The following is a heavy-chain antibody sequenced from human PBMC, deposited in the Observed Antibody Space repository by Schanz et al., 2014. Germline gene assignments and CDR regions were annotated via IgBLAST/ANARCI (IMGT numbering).Heavy chain of an antibody. CDR1: GGSISSGGYS. D-gene: IGHD6-13*01. J-gene: IGHJ4*02. V-gene: IGHV4-30-2*01. Sequence: QVQLQESGPGLVKPSQTLSLTCAVSGGSISSGGYSWSWIRQPLGKGLEWIGYIYHSGTTDYNPSLKSRVTSSVDTSKNQFSLKLSSVTAAETAVYYCATGGYSMTRWGQGTLVTVSS. CDR3: ATGGYSMTR. CDR2: IYHSGTT.